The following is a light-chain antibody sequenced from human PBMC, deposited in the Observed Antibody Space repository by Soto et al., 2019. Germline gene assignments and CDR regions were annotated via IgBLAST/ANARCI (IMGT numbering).Light chain of an antibody. CDR3: SSFAGTNSFV. V-gene: IGLV1-40*01. CDR2: GGT. CDR1: STNIGAGYG. J-gene: IGLJ1*01. Sequence: QAVLTQPPSVAGAPGQRVCISCTGISTNIGAGYGVHWYQQRPGTAPKLLIVGGTIRPSGVPDRIFGSKYDTTASLTVSGLQAEDEADYYCSSFAGTNSFVFGTGTKLTVL.